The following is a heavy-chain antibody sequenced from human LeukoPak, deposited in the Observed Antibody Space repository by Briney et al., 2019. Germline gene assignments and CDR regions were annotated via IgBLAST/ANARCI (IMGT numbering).Heavy chain of an antibody. J-gene: IGHJ4*02. CDR1: GDSITSSY. CDR3: ARVREGNHLHQFYLDS. Sequence: PSETLSLTCTVSGDSITSSYWSRIRQPPGRGLEWIGYLYTDGSTNYNPSLKSRVTLSVDTSKNQCSLRLRSLTAADTGVYYCARVREGNHLHQFYLDSWGPGTLVTVSS. CDR2: LYTDGST. V-gene: IGHV4-4*09. D-gene: IGHD1-14*01.